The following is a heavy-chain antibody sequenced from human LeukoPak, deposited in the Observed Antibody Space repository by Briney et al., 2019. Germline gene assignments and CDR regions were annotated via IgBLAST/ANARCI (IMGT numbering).Heavy chain of an antibody. J-gene: IGHJ5*02. CDR3: AREAYFYDSSAYYVPDWFDP. V-gene: IGHV4-30-4*08. CDR1: GGSISSGDFY. CDR2: IYYSGST. D-gene: IGHD3-22*01. Sequence: SQTLSLTCTVSGGSISSGDFYWSWIRQHPGKGLEWIGYIYYSGSTYYNPSLKSRVTISVDTPKNQFSLKLSSVTAADTAVYYCAREAYFYDSSAYYVPDWFDPWGQGTLVTVSS.